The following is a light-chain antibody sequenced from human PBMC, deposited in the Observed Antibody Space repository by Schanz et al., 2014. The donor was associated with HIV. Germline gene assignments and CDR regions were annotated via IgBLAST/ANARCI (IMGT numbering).Light chain of an antibody. V-gene: IGLV1-44*01. CDR2: NND. Sequence: QSVLTQPPSASGAPGQTVTISCSGGSSNIGTNVVNWYQQLPGTAPKLLIYNNDQRPSGVPDRFSGSRSVTSASLAITGLQAEDEADYYCQSYDSSLSGNVVFGGGTKLTVL. J-gene: IGLJ2*01. CDR1: SSNIGTNV. CDR3: QSYDSSLSGNVV.